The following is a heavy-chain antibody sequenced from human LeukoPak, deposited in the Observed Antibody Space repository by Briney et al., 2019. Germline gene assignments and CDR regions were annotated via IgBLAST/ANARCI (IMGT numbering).Heavy chain of an antibody. V-gene: IGHV3-23*01. CDR1: GFSLSRYA. CDR2: ISDSGGST. J-gene: IGHJ4*02. CDR3: AKCRGSSWSDYFDY. D-gene: IGHD6-13*01. Sequence: GASLRLSCAVSGFSLSRYAMSWVRKAPGKGLEWVSAISDSGGSTCYADSVKGRFTISRDNSRNTLYLQMNTLRAEDTAVYYCAKCRGSSWSDYFDYWAREPWSPSPQ.